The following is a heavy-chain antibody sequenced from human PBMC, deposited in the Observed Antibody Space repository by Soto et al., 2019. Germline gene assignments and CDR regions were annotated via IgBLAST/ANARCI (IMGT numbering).Heavy chain of an antibody. CDR1: GGSISSGGYS. CDR3: ARVTDY. J-gene: IGHJ4*02. CDR2: IYHSMST. Sequence: QLQLQESGSGLVKPSQTLSLTCAVSGGSISSGGYSWSWIRQPPGKGLEWIGYIYHSMSTYYNPSLPSRVTISLDRSQNQFSLKLSSVAAADTAVYYCARVTDYWGQGTLVTVSS. V-gene: IGHV4-30-2*01. D-gene: IGHD3-16*01.